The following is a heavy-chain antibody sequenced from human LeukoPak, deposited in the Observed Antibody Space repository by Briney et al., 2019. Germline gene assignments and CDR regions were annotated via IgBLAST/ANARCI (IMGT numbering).Heavy chain of an antibody. V-gene: IGHV3-30*03. CDR1: GFTFYNYG. CDR2: IQNDASTE. J-gene: IGHJ4*02. D-gene: IGHD2-21*01. Sequence: GGSLRPSCAASGFTFYNYGMHWVRQAPGKGLEWVAVIQNDASTENFADSVKGRFTISRDNSKNTVFLQMNSLRVEDTAVYYCARELSQIVWGGLDYGGQGTLVSVSS. CDR3: ARELSQIVWGGLDY.